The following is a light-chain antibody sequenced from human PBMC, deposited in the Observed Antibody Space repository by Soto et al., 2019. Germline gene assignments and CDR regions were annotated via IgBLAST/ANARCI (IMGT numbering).Light chain of an antibody. CDR1: QAISSW. V-gene: IGKV1-12*01. J-gene: IGKJ4*01. CDR2: GAS. CDR3: QQASSFPLT. Sequence: DIQMTQSPSSVSASVGDRVTISCRASQAISSWLAWYQQKPGEAPKLLIYGASTLQSGVPSRFSGSESGTLFTLTISSLQPEDFATYYCQQASSFPLTFGGGTKVQI.